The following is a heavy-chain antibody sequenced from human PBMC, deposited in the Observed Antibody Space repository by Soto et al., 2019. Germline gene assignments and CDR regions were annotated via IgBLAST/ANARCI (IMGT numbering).Heavy chain of an antibody. CDR2: ISAHNGNT. CDR3: TKDITSGIAGGFDY. D-gene: IGHD1-26*01. CDR1: GYTFTNYG. Sequence: ASVKVSCKASGYTFTNYGISWVRQAPGQGLEWLGWISAHNGNTNYAQKLQGRVTVTTDTSTSTAYMELRSLRAEDTAFYYCTKDITSGIAGGFDYWGQGTLVTVSS. J-gene: IGHJ4*02. V-gene: IGHV1-18*01.